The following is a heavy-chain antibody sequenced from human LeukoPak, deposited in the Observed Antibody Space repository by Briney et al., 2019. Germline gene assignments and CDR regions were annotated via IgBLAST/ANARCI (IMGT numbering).Heavy chain of an antibody. Sequence: PGRSLRLSCAASEFTFSNYGMHWVRQAPGKGLEWVAVISYDGSNKYYADSVKGRFTISRDNSKNTLYLQMNSLRAEDTAVYYCARVGRGLYAMDVWGQGSTVTVSS. CDR3: ARVGRGLYAMDV. CDR1: EFTFSNYG. D-gene: IGHD3/OR15-3a*01. J-gene: IGHJ6*02. V-gene: IGHV3-30*03. CDR2: ISYDGSNK.